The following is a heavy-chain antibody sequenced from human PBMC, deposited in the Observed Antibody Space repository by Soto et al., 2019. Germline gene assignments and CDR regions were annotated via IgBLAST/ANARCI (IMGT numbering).Heavy chain of an antibody. Sequence: GESLKISCEGSGYNFAGYWIAWVRQMPGKGLELMGIIYPSDSDTRYRPSFQGQVTISADKSISSAYLQWSSLRASDTAMYYCARGGVSTRTFDYWGQGTPVTVSS. J-gene: IGHJ4*02. V-gene: IGHV5-51*01. CDR3: ARGGVSTRTFDY. CDR2: IYPSDSDT. D-gene: IGHD3-3*01. CDR1: GYNFAGYW.